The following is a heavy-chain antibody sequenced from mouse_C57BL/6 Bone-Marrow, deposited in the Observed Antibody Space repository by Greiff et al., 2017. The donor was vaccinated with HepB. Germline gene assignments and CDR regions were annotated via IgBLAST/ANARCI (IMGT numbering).Heavy chain of an antibody. D-gene: IGHD2-2*01. V-gene: IGHV5-12*01. CDR2: ISNGGGST. J-gene: IGHJ3*01. CDR3: ARHMFTTKCLGFAY. Sequence: EVQGVESGGGLVQPGGSLKLSCAASGFTFSDYYMYWVRQTPEKRLEWVAYISNGGGSTYYPDTVKGRFTISRDNAKNPLYLQMSRLKSEDTAMYYCARHMFTTKCLGFAYWGQGTLVTVSA. CDR1: GFTFSDYY.